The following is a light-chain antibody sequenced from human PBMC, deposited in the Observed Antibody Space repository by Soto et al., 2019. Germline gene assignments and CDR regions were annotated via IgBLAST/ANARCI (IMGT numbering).Light chain of an antibody. CDR1: ESVSSN. CDR3: QPYNMRLT. J-gene: IGKJ4*02. Sequence: EIRMTQSPATLSVSPGERASLSCRASESVSSNLAWYQQKPGQAPGLLIYGASTRATGIPARISGRGSGSEFTLTIGSQPEEDLAVYCCQPYNMRLTFGGGTKVDIK. V-gene: IGKV3-15*01. CDR2: GAS.